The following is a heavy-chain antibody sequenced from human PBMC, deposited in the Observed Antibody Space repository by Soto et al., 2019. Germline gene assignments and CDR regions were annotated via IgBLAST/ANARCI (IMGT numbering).Heavy chain of an antibody. J-gene: IGHJ6*02. CDR3: ARATSDYAYYYYGMDV. V-gene: IGHV4-31*03. D-gene: IGHD4-17*01. CDR1: GGSISSGGYY. Sequence: QVQLQESGPGLVKPSRTLSLTCTVSGGSISSGGYYWSWIRQHPGKGLEWIGYIYYSGSTYYNPSIKSRVTISVDTSKNQFSLKLSSVTAADTAVYYCARATSDYAYYYYGMDVWGQGTTVTVSS. CDR2: IYYSGST.